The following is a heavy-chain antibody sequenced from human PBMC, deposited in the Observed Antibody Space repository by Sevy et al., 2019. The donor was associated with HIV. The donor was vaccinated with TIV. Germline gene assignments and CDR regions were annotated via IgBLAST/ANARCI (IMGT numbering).Heavy chain of an antibody. CDR2: ISDSGGNT. Sequence: GGSLRLSCAASGFTFSSYAMSWVRQAPEKGLEWVSVISDSGGNTYYAHSVKGRFTISRDNSRNTLYLQTNSLRAEDTAVYYSSKDPPTHNYYGSSGYFDNWGQGTLVTVSS. CDR3: SKDPPTHNYYGSSGYFDN. D-gene: IGHD3-22*01. J-gene: IGHJ5*02. CDR1: GFTFSSYA. V-gene: IGHV3-23*01.